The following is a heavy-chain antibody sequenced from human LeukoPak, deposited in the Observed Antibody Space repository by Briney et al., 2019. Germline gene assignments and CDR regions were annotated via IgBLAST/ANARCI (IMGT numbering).Heavy chain of an antibody. CDR2: VDPEDGET. Sequence: ASVKISCKVSGYTFTDYYMHWVQQAPGKGLEWMGLVDPEDGETIYAEKFQGRVTITADTSTDTAYMELSSLRPEDTAVYYCATDYGSGSYDYWGQGTLVTVSS. CDR1: GYTFTDYY. V-gene: IGHV1-69-2*01. J-gene: IGHJ4*02. CDR3: ATDYGSGSYDY. D-gene: IGHD1-26*01.